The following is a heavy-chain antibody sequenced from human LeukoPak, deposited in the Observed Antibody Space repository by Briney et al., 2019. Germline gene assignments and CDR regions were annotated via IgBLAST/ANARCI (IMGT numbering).Heavy chain of an antibody. CDR1: GGTFSSYA. V-gene: IGHV1-69*13. D-gene: IGHD3-10*01. CDR2: IIPIFGTA. J-gene: IGHJ6*03. Sequence: ASVKVSCKASGGTFSSYAISWVRQAPGQGLEWMGGIIPIFGTANYAQKFQGRVTITADESTSTAYMELSSLRSEDTAVHYCARPNGSGSYLKSYYYYMDVWGKGTTVTVSS. CDR3: ARPNGSGSYLKSYYYYMDV.